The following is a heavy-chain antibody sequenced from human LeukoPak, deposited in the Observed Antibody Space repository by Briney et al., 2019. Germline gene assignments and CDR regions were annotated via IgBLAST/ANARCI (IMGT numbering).Heavy chain of an antibody. CDR1: GYTFTGYY. J-gene: IGHJ5*02. Sequence: ASVKVSCKASGYTFTGYYMHWVRQAPGQGLEWMGWINPNSGGTNCAQKFQGRVTMTRDTSISTAYMELSRLRSDDTAVYYCARNYYDILTGYYRGDWFDPWGQGTLVTVSS. V-gene: IGHV1-2*02. CDR2: INPNSGGT. CDR3: ARNYYDILTGYYRGDWFDP. D-gene: IGHD3-9*01.